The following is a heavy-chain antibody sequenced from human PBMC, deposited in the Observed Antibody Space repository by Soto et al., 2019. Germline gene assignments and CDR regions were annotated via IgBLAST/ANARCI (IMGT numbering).Heavy chain of an antibody. CDR2: IIPILGIA. CDR1: GGTFSSYT. Sequence: SVKVSCKASGGTFSSYTISWVRQAPGQGLEWMGRIIPILGIANYAQKFQGRVTITADKSTSTAYMELSSLRSEDTAVYYCASYLGYCSGGSCYSGAFDIWGQGTMVTVSS. V-gene: IGHV1-69*02. CDR3: ASYLGYCSGGSCYSGAFDI. D-gene: IGHD2-15*01. J-gene: IGHJ3*02.